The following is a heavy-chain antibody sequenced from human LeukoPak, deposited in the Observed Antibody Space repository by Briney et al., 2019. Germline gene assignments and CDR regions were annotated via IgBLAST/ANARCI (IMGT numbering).Heavy chain of an antibody. J-gene: IGHJ5*02. V-gene: IGHV1-69*13. CDR3: ARVKGGYCSSTSCSSWFDP. Sequence: SVKVSCKASGGTFSSYAISGVRQAPGQGLEWMGGIIPIFGTAKYAQKFQGRVTITADGSTSTAYMELSSLRSEDPAVYYCARVKGGYCSSTSCSSWFDPWGQGTLVTVSS. D-gene: IGHD2-2*01. CDR2: IIPIFGTA. CDR1: GGTFSSYA.